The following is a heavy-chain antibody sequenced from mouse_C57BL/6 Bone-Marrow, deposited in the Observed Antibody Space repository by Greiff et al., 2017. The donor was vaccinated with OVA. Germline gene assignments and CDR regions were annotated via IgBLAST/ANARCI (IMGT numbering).Heavy chain of an antibody. V-gene: IGHV1-81*01. Sequence: LVESGAELARPGASVKLSCKASGYTFTSYGISWVKQRTGQGLEWIGEIYPRSGNTYYNEKFKGKATLTADKSSSTAYMELRSLTSDDSAVYFCARWGLRGVYAMDYWGQGTSVTVSS. J-gene: IGHJ4*01. D-gene: IGHD2-13*01. CDR1: GYTFTSYG. CDR2: IYPRSGNT. CDR3: ARWGLRGVYAMDY.